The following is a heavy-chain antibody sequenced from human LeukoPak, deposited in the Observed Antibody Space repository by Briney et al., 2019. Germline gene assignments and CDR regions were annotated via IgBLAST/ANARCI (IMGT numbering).Heavy chain of an antibody. CDR3: ARGDTAMVPDAFDI. J-gene: IGHJ3*02. CDR2: INHSGST. D-gene: IGHD5-18*01. Sequence: SETLSLTCAVYGGSFSGYYWSWIRQPPGKGLEWIGEINHSGSTNYNSSLKSRVTISVDTSKNQFSLKLSSVTAADTAVYYCARGDTAMVPDAFDIWGQGTMVTVSS. V-gene: IGHV4-34*01. CDR1: GGSFSGYY.